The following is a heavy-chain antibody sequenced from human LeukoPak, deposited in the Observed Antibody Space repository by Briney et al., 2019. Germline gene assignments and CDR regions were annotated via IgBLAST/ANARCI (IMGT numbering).Heavy chain of an antibody. D-gene: IGHD6-6*01. J-gene: IGHJ4*02. V-gene: IGHV3-9*01. CDR3: AKDRGVYGSSPFDY. CDR1: GFTFDDYA. Sequence: GRSLRLSCAASGFTFDDYAMHWVRQAPGKGLEWDSGISWNSGSIGYADSVKGRFTISRDNAKNSLYLQMNSLRAEDTALYYCAKDRGVYGSSPFDYWGQGTLVTVSS. CDR2: ISWNSGSI.